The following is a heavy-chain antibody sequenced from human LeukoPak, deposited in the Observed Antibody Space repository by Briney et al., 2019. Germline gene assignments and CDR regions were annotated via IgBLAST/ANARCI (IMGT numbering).Heavy chain of an antibody. CDR2: INPNSGGA. V-gene: IGHV1-2*06. Sequence: ASVKVSCKASGYTFTVYYMHWVRQAPGQGLEWMGRINPNSGGANYAQKFQGRVTMTLDTSISTAYMELSRLRSDDSAVYYCVSDGGYSYGSLDPWGQGTLVTVSP. CDR1: GYTFTVYY. CDR3: VSDGGYSYGSLDP. J-gene: IGHJ5*02. D-gene: IGHD5-18*01.